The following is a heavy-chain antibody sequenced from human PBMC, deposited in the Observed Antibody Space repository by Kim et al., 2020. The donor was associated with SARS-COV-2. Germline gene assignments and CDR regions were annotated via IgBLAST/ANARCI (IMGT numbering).Heavy chain of an antibody. V-gene: IGHV4-59*08. D-gene: IGHD3-22*01. Sequence: SETLSLTCTVSGGSISSYYWSWIRQPPGKGLEWIGYIYYSGSTNYNPSLKSRVTISVDTSKNQFSLKLSSVTAADTAVYYFARHRRYDSSGYRSRYFDY. J-gene: IGHJ4*01. CDR3: ARHRRYDSSGYRSRYFDY. CDR1: GGSISSYY. CDR2: IYYSGST.